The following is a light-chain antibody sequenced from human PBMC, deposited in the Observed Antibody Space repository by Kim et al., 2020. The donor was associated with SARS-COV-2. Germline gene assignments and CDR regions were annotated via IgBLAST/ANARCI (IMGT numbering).Light chain of an antibody. CDR3: QAWDSKTVI. CDR2: QHS. J-gene: IGLJ2*01. Sequence: SPGKEPRITCSEEKLGGGAASWYQQRLGPSPLLVIYQHSTRPSGFPDRFSGSASGNTATLTIRGTQALDEADYYCQAWDSKTVIFGGGTQLTVL. V-gene: IGLV3-1*01. CDR1: KLGGGA.